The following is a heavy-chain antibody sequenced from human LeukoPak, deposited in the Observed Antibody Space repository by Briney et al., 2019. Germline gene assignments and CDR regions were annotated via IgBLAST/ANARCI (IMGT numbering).Heavy chain of an antibody. CDR2: IYYSGST. J-gene: IGHJ5*02. D-gene: IGHD3-3*01. Sequence: SETLSLTCTVSGGSISSSSYYWGWIRQPPGKGLEWIGYIYYSGSTYYNPSLKSRVTISVDTSKNQFSLKLSSVTAADTAVYYCARNKRITIFGVVIGGNWFDPWGQGTLVTVSS. CDR3: ARNKRITIFGVVIGGNWFDP. CDR1: GGSISSSSYY. V-gene: IGHV4-30-4*08.